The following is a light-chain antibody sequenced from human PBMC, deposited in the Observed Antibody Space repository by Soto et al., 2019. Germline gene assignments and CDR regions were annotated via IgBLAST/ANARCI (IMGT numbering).Light chain of an antibody. CDR1: QSVSSSY. CDR3: EEYGRSPFT. J-gene: IGKJ3*01. CDR2: GAS. V-gene: IGKV3-20*01. Sequence: EIVLTQSPGTLSLSPGERATLSCRASQSVSSSYLAWYQQKPGQAPRLLIYGASSRATGIPDRFSGSGSWTDFTLTNSRLEPEDFVVYYCEEYGRSPFTFGPGTKVDIK.